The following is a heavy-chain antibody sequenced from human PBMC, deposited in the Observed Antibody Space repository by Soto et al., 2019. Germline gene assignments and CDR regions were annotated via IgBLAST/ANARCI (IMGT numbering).Heavy chain of an antibody. CDR3: GRRYYCDRSDSNGMDV. Sequence: GALRLSCATSGFTFSSYPMTWVRQAPGKGLEWVAVIWYDGSNKYYADSVKGRFTISRDNSKNTLYLQMNSLRAEDTAVYYCGRRYYCDRSDSNGMDVWGQGTTVTVSS. J-gene: IGHJ6*02. V-gene: IGHV3-33*08. CDR2: IWYDGSNK. D-gene: IGHD3-22*01. CDR1: GFTFSSYP.